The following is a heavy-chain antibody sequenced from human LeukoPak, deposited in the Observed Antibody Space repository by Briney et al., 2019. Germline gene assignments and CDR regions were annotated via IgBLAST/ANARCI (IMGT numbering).Heavy chain of an antibody. CDR1: GYTFNRYG. CDR3: ALYTSGWNFDY. CDR2: ISAYNGNT. J-gene: IGHJ4*02. V-gene: IGHV1-18*01. D-gene: IGHD6-19*01. Sequence: GASVKVSCKASGYTFNRYGISWVRQAPGQGLEWMGWISAYNGNTKNAQNLQGRVTMTTDTSTSTAYLELRSLRSDDTAVYYCALYTSGWNFDYWGQGTLVTVSS.